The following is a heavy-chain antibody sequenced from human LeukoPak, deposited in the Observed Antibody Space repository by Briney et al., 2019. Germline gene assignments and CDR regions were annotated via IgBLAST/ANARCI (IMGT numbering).Heavy chain of an antibody. V-gene: IGHV1-2*02. D-gene: IGHD2-15*01. Sequence: ASVKVSCKASGYTFTGYYMHWVRQAPGQGLEWMGWINPNSGGTNYAQKFQGRVTVTRDTSISTAYMELSRLRSDDTAVYYCAREDPYCSGGSCYSIGMDVWGKGTTVTISS. CDR2: INPNSGGT. CDR3: AREDPYCSGGSCYSIGMDV. CDR1: GYTFTGYY. J-gene: IGHJ6*04.